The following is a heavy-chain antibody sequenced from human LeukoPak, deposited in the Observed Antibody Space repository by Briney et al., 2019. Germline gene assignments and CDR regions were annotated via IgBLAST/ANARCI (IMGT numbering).Heavy chain of an antibody. V-gene: IGHV3-23*01. Sequence: PGASLRLSCAASGFTFSNYAMSWVRQAPGKGLDWVSAVSGRDDSTYYADSVKGGVTISRYTSKNTLYLQMNSLRAEDTAVYYCAKRGDYDILTGYYDSDYWGQGTLVTVSS. CDR2: VSGRDDST. CDR1: GFTFSNYA. J-gene: IGHJ4*02. CDR3: AKRGDYDILTGYYDSDY. D-gene: IGHD3-9*01.